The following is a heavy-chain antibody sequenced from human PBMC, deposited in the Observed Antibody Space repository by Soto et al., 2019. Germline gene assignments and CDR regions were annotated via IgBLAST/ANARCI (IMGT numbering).Heavy chain of an antibody. D-gene: IGHD2-8*01. CDR3: AKTLMRVSRYWYFDL. V-gene: IGHV3-23*01. Sequence: EVQMLDSGGGLVQPGGSLRLSCAASGFTFSSYAMTWVRKAPGKGLEWVAAISASGGSPSYADSVKGRFTVSRDNSQSTLYLQMNSLRAEDTALYYCAKTLMRVSRYWYFDLLGRGTLVSVSS. J-gene: IGHJ2*01. CDR1: GFTFSSYA. CDR2: ISASGGSP.